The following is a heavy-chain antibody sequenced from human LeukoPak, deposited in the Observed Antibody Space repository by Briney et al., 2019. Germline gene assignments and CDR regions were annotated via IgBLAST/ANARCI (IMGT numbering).Heavy chain of an antibody. CDR2: ISSSSSYI. V-gene: IGHV3-21*01. CDR3: AKGGSNYLDY. CDR1: GFTFSSYS. J-gene: IGHJ4*02. Sequence: PGGSLRLSCAASGFTFSSYSMNWVRQAPGKGLEWVSSISSSSSYIYYADSVKGRFTISRDNAKNSLYLQMDSLRAKDTAVYYCAKGGSNYLDYWGQGTLVTVSS.